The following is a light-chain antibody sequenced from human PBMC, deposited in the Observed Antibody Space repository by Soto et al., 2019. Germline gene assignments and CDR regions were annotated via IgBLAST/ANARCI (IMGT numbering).Light chain of an antibody. CDR3: HQYFITPHT. J-gene: IGKJ2*01. CDR1: QSVLYSSNNRNY. V-gene: IGKV4-1*01. Sequence: DVVMNQSPDSLAVSLGERATINCKPSQSVLYSSNNRNYLAWYQQKPGQPPKVLIYWASTRESGVPDRFSGRGSGTDFTLTISTPQAEDLAVSFYHQYFITPHTIGQGTNLEIK. CDR2: WAS.